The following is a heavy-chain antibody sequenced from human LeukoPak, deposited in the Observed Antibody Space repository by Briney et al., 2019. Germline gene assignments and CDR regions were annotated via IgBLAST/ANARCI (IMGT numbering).Heavy chain of an antibody. V-gene: IGHV3-49*04. CDR3: CRHGVGNSLDY. D-gene: IGHD4-23*01. J-gene: IGHJ4*02. CDR1: GFTFDTYA. Sequence: PGGSLRLSCATSGFTFDTYALNWVRQAPGKGLEWLGHNRDKYYGGTTEYAASVKGRFTISRDDSKSIVYLQMNSLKIEDTALYYCCRHGVGNSLDYWGQGTLVTVSS. CDR2: NRDKYYGGTT.